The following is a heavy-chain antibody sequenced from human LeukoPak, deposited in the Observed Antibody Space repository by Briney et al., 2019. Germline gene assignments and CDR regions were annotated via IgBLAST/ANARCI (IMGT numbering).Heavy chain of an antibody. V-gene: IGHV1-46*01. CDR1: GYTFTSYY. D-gene: IGHD5-12*01. CDR3: ARDMVATSSFDY. Sequence: AASVKVSCKASGYTFTSYYMHWVRQAPGQGLEWMGIINPSGGSTSYAQKFQGRVTITADKSTSTAYMELSSLRSEDTAVYYCARDMVATSSFDYWGQGTLVTVSS. CDR2: INPSGGST. J-gene: IGHJ4*02.